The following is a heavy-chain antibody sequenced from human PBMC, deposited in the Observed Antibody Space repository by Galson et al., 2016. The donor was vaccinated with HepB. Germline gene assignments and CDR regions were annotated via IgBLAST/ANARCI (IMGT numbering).Heavy chain of an antibody. V-gene: IGHV1-69*13. CDR1: GGTFSSYA. D-gene: IGHD1/OR15-1a*01. J-gene: IGHJ3*01. CDR2: IIPIFRTT. Sequence: SVKVSCKASGGTFSSYALSWVRQAPGQGLEWMGRIIPIFRTTNYAQKFQGRVSITADESTSTAYMELSSLRHEDTAVYYCAAETRMANTAFDVWGQGTMVTV. CDR3: AAETRMANTAFDV.